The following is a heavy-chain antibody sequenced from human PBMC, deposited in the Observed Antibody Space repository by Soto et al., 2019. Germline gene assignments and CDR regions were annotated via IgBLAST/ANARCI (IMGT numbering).Heavy chain of an antibody. CDR1: GGTLSSYA. J-gene: IGHJ6*02. Sequence: QVHLVQSGSEVRKPGSSVKVSCKDSGGTLSSYAITWVRLAPGQGLEWMGGIIPIFNIPDYAQKFQGRVSITADKATSTAYMELSNLRPEDTAIYYCAKARGYGSGRNNHYYGMDVWCQGTTVTVSS. V-gene: IGHV1-69*17. D-gene: IGHD3-10*01. CDR3: AKARGYGSGRNNHYYGMDV. CDR2: IIPIFNIP.